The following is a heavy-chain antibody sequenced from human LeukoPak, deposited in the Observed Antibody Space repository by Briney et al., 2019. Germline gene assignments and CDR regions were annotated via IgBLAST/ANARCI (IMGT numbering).Heavy chain of an antibody. CDR2: IYYSGST. J-gene: IGHJ4*02. Sequence: KSSETLSLTRTVSGVSISSYYWSWIRQPPGKGLEWIGYIYYSGSTNYNPSLKSRVTISVDTSKNQFSLKLSSVTAADTAVYYCASWGDSSGWQREEYYFDYWGQGTLVTVSS. D-gene: IGHD6-19*01. CDR3: ASWGDSSGWQREEYYFDY. V-gene: IGHV4-59*01. CDR1: GVSISSYY.